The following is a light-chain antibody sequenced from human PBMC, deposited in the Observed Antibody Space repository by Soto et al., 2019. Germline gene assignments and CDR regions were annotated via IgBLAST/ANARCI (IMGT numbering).Light chain of an antibody. V-gene: IGKV3-11*01. CDR3: QQRSNWPSIT. Sequence: IVLTQSPAPLSSSQGKRANLPCRASQSLESSLVWYQQKPGQAPRLLIYDASNRATGIPARFSGSGSGTDFTLTISSREPEDFAVYYCQQRSNWPSITFGQGTRLEIK. CDR1: QSLESS. CDR2: DAS. J-gene: IGKJ5*01.